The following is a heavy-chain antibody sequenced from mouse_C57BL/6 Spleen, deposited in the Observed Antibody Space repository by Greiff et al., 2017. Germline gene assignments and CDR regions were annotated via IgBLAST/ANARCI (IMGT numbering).Heavy chain of an antibody. V-gene: IGHV5-9*01. CDR3: ARHDDYDDWYFDV. CDR1: GFTFSSYT. J-gene: IGHJ1*03. CDR2: ISGGGGNT. D-gene: IGHD2-4*01. Sequence: EVQRVESGGGLVKPGGSLKLSCAASGFTFSSYTMSWVRQTPEKRLEWVATISGGGGNTYYPDSVKGRFTISRDNAKNTLYLQMSSLRSEDTALYYCARHDDYDDWYFDVWGTGTTVTVSS.